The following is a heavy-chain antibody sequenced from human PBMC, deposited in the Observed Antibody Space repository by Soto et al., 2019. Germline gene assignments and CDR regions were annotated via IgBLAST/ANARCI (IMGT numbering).Heavy chain of an antibody. CDR1: GFTFSSYA. CDR2: ISGSGGST. Sequence: GGSLRLSCAASGFTFSSYAMSWVHQAPGKGLEWVSAISGSGGSTYYADSVKGRFTISRDNSKNTLYLQMNSLRAEDTAVYYCAKDHRIRDHFYYFDYWGQGTLVTVSS. J-gene: IGHJ4*02. CDR3: AKDHRIRDHFYYFDY. D-gene: IGHD3-3*02. V-gene: IGHV3-23*01.